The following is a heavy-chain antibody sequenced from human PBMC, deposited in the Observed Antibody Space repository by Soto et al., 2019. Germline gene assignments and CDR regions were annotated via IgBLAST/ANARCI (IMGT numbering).Heavy chain of an antibody. CDR1: GVTFSSYG. Sequence: HPGGSLRLSCAASGVTFSSYGMHWVRQAPGKGLEWVAVISYDGSNKYYADSVKGRFTISRDNSKNTLYLQMNSLRAEDTAVYYCAKDQNYDSSGYYFDYWGQGTLVTVSS. J-gene: IGHJ4*02. V-gene: IGHV3-30*18. D-gene: IGHD3-22*01. CDR3: AKDQNYDSSGYYFDY. CDR2: ISYDGSNK.